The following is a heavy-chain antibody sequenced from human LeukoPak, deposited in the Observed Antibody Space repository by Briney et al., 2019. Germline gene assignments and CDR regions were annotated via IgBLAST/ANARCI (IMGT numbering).Heavy chain of an antibody. D-gene: IGHD1-1*01. CDR3: AKDKERNWYYFDY. CDR1: GFTFDDYA. J-gene: IGHJ4*02. Sequence: GGSLRLSCAASGFTFDDYAMHWVRQAPGKGLEWVSLISWDGGGTYYADTVKGRFTISRDNSKNSLYLQINSLRAEDTAVYYCAKDKERNWYYFDYWGQGTLVTVSS. V-gene: IGHV3-43D*03. CDR2: ISWDGGGT.